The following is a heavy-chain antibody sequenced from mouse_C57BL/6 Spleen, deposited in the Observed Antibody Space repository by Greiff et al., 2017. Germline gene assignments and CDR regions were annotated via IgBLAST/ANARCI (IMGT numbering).Heavy chain of an antibody. D-gene: IGHD2-4*01. J-gene: IGHJ1*03. CDR1: GYTFTSTW. V-gene: IGHV1-5*01. CDR2: IYPVNSDT. CDR3: TRSRVYDYDGYWYFDV. Sequence: EVQLQQSVTVLARPGASVKMSCKTSGYTFTSTWMHWVKQRPGQGLEWIGAIYPVNSDTSYNQKFQGKAKLTAVTSTSTAYLELSSLTNEDSAVYYWTRSRVYDYDGYWYFDVWGTGTTVTVS.